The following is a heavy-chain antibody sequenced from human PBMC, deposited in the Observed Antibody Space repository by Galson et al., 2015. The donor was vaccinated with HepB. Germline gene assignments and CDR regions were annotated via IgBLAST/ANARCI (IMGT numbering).Heavy chain of an antibody. CDR3: VRDSVDTALVIDY. CDR2: ISAYDGKT. J-gene: IGHJ4*02. V-gene: IGHV1-18*01. D-gene: IGHD5-18*01. CDR1: GYTFNIYG. Sequence: SVKVSCKASGYTFNIYGISWMRQAPGQRPEWMGWISAYDGKTHYAQNFQGRITLTTDASSGTAYMELRSLRSDDTAVYYCVRDSVDTALVIDYWGQGTLVTVSS.